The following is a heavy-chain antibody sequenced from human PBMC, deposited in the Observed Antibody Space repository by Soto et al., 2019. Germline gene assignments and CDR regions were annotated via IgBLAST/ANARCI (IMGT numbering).Heavy chain of an antibody. CDR1: GGSISSGGYY. CDR3: ARGGVCGGDCGAAYYYYGMDV. D-gene: IGHD2-21*02. Sequence: PSETLSLTCTVSGGSISSGGYYWSWIRQHPGKGLEWIGYIYYSGSTYYNPSLKSRVTISVDTSKNQFSLKLSSVTAADTAVYYCARGGVCGGDCGAAYYYYGMDVWGQGTTVTVSS. J-gene: IGHJ6*02. CDR2: IYYSGST. V-gene: IGHV4-31*03.